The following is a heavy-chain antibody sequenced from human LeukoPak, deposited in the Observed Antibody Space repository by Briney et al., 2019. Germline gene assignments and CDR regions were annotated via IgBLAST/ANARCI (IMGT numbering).Heavy chain of an antibody. CDR2: IETSGNT. CDR3: ARDKGIAVAGYYYYYMDV. J-gene: IGHJ6*03. D-gene: IGHD6-19*01. V-gene: IGHV4-4*07. Sequence: SETLSLTCTVSGGSISSYYWSWIRQPAGKGLEWIGRIETSGNTNYKPSLKSRVTVSVDTSKNQFSLKLSSVTAADTAVYYCARDKGIAVAGYYYYYMDVWGKGTTVTVSS. CDR1: GGSISSYY.